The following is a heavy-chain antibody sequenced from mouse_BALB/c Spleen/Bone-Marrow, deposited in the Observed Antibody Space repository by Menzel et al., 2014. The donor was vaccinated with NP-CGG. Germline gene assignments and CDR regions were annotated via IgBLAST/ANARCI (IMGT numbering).Heavy chain of an antibody. Sequence: EVQGVESGGGLVQPGGSRKLSCAASGFTFSSFGMHWVRQAPEKGLEWVAYISSGSSTIYYADTVKGRFTISRDNPKNTLFLQMTSVMSGDTSMYYCARGGNYAWFAYWGQGTLVTVSA. CDR1: GFTFSSFG. D-gene: IGHD2-1*01. CDR3: ARGGNYAWFAY. CDR2: ISSGSSTI. V-gene: IGHV5-17*02. J-gene: IGHJ3*01.